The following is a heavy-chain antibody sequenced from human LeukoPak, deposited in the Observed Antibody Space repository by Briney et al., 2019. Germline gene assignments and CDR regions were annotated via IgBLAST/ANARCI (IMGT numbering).Heavy chain of an antibody. CDR2: MNPNSGNT. CDR1: GYTFTSYD. Sequence: ASVKVSCKASGYTFTSYDINWVRQATGQGLEWMGWMNPNSGNTGYAQKFQGRVTITRNTSISTAYMELSSLRSEDTAVYYCARAHSLRGIAARGGMYYFDYWGQGTLVTVSS. CDR3: ARAHSLRGIAARGGMYYFDY. D-gene: IGHD6-6*01. J-gene: IGHJ4*02. V-gene: IGHV1-8*03.